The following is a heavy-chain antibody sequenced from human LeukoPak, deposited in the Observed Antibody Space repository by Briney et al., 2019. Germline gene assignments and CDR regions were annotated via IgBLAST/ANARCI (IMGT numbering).Heavy chain of an antibody. D-gene: IGHD3-22*01. CDR3: AKPAARVVIITGNDY. Sequence: PGGSLRLSCAASGFTFSNYALSWVRQAPGKGLEWVSAISGSGDGTYYADSVRGRFTISRDNSKNTLYLQMNSLRAEDTAVYYCAKPAARVVIITGNDYWGQGTLVTVSS. CDR2: ISGSGDGT. CDR1: GFTFSNYA. J-gene: IGHJ4*02. V-gene: IGHV3-23*01.